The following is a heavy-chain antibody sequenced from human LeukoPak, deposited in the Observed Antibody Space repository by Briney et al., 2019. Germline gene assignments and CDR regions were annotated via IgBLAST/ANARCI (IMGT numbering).Heavy chain of an antibody. J-gene: IGHJ3*02. Sequence: ASVKVSCKASGYTFTSYDINWVRQATGQGLEWMGWMNPNSGNTGYAQKFQGRVTMTRNTSISTAYMELSSLRSEDTAVYYCAKLGGSSGYYDAFDIWGQGTMVTVSS. CDR2: MNPNSGNT. V-gene: IGHV1-8*01. D-gene: IGHD3-22*01. CDR1: GYTFTSYD. CDR3: AKLGGSSGYYDAFDI.